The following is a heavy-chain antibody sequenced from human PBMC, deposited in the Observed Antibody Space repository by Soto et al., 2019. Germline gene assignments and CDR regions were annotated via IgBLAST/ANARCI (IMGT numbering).Heavy chain of an antibody. CDR1: GGSISSYY. D-gene: IGHD4-17*01. CDR2: IYYSGST. J-gene: IGHJ4*02. CDR3: ARDYGGNSDY. V-gene: IGHV4-59*12. Sequence: SETLSLTCTVSGGSISSYYWSWIRQPPGKGLEWIGYIYYSGSTNYNPSLKSRVTISVDTSKNQFSLKLSSVTAADTAVYYCARDYGGNSDYRGQGTLVTVSS.